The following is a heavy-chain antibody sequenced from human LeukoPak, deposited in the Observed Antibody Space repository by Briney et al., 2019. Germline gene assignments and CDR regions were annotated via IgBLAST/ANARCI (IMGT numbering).Heavy chain of an antibody. J-gene: IGHJ4*02. Sequence: PGRSLRLSCAASGFTFSSYGMHWVRQAPGKGLEWVAVIWYGGSNKYYADSVKGRFTISRDNSKNTLYLQMNSLRAEDTAVYYCARWGDTYYDFWSGYYATFDYWGQGTLVTVSS. CDR2: IWYGGSNK. D-gene: IGHD3-3*01. CDR3: ARWGDTYYDFWSGYYATFDY. CDR1: GFTFSSYG. V-gene: IGHV3-33*01.